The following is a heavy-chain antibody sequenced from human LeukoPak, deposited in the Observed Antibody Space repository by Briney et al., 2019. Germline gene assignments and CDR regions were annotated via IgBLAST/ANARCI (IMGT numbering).Heavy chain of an antibody. D-gene: IGHD6-19*01. CDR2: ISGSGGDT. V-gene: IGHV3-23*01. CDR3: ATSSGWYPKYFDY. Sequence: GGSLRLSCAASGFTFSSYPMSWVRQAPGKGLEWVSAISGSGGDTYYADSVKGRFTISRDNSKDTLYLQMNSLRAEDTALYYCATSSGWYPKYFDYWGQGTLVTVSS. J-gene: IGHJ4*02. CDR1: GFTFSSYP.